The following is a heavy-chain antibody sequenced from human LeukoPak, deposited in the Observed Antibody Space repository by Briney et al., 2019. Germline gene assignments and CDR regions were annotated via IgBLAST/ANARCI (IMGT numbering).Heavy chain of an antibody. J-gene: IGHJ3*02. CDR1: GGSISSYY. D-gene: IGHD6-6*01. CDR3: ASYSSSTGDAFDI. V-gene: IGHV4-59*08. Sequence: SETLSLTCTVSGGSISSYYWSWIRQPPGKGLERIGYIYYSGSTNYNPSLKSRVTISVDTSKNQFSLKLSSVTAADTAVYYCASYSSSTGDAFDIWGQGTMVTVSS. CDR2: IYYSGST.